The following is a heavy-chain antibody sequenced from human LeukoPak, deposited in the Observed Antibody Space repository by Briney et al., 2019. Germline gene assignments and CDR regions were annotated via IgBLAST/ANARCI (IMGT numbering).Heavy chain of an antibody. CDR3: ARTIRGY. CDR1: GFTFSNYW. J-gene: IGHJ4*02. Sequence: GGSLRLSCAASGFTFSNYWMSWVRQAPGKGLEWVANIKEDGSEKHYVDSVKARFTISRDNAKNSLYLQMNSLRVEDTAVYYCARTIRGYWGQGTLVTVSS. D-gene: IGHD3-10*01. V-gene: IGHV3-7*03. CDR2: IKEDGSEK.